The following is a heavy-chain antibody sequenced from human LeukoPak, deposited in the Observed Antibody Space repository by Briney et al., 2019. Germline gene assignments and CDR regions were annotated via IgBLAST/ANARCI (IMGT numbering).Heavy chain of an antibody. CDR2: ISGSGGST. Sequence: PGGSLRLSCAASGFTFSSYAMSWVRQAPGKALEWVSAISGSGGSTYYADSVKGRFTISRDNSKNTLYLQMNSLRAEDTAVYYCARHLNYYFDYWGQGTLVTVSS. D-gene: IGHD3-10*01. V-gene: IGHV3-23*01. CDR1: GFTFSSYA. CDR3: ARHLNYYFDY. J-gene: IGHJ4*02.